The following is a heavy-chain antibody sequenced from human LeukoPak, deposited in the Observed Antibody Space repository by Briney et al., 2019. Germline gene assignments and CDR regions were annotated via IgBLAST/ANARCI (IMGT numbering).Heavy chain of an antibody. J-gene: IGHJ4*02. CDR1: GGSISSGSYY. V-gene: IGHV4-61*02. CDR2: IYTSGST. CDR3: ARGGGYDYVWGSYRATYYFDH. D-gene: IGHD3-16*02. Sequence: SQTLSLTCAVSGGSISSGSYYWSWIRQPAGMGLEWIGRIYTSGSTNYNPSLKSRVTISVDTSKNQFSLKLSSVTAADTAVYYCARGGGYDYVWGSYRATYYFDHWGQGTLVTVSS.